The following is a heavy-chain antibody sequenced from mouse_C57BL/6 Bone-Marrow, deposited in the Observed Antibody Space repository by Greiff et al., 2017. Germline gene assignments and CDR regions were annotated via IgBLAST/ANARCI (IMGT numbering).Heavy chain of an antibody. J-gene: IGHJ2*01. Sequence: VQLQQPGAELVKPGASVKMSCKASGYTFTSYWITWVKQRPGQGLEWIGDIYPGSGSTNYNEKFKSKATLTVDTSSSTAYMQLSSLTSEYSAVYYCARGTTVVVYFDYWGQGTTLTVSS. CDR2: IYPGSGST. D-gene: IGHD1-1*01. CDR1: GYTFTSYW. V-gene: IGHV1-55*01. CDR3: ARGTTVVVYFDY.